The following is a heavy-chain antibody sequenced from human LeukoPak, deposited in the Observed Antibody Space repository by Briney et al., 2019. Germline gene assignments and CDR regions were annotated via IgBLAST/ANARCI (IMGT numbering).Heavy chain of an antibody. D-gene: IGHD2-21*01. CDR1: GDSVSSNSAA. Sequence: SQTLSLTCAISGDSVSSNSAAWNWIRQSPSRGLEWLGRTYYRSKWYNDYAVSVKGRITINPDTSKNQFSLQLNSVTPEDTAVYYCARDGPPAYCGGDCYSYFDYWGQGTLVTVSS. J-gene: IGHJ4*02. V-gene: IGHV6-1*01. CDR3: ARDGPPAYCGGDCYSYFDY. CDR2: TYYRSKWYN.